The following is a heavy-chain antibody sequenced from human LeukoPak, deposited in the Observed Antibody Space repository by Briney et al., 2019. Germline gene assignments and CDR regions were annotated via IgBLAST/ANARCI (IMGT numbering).Heavy chain of an antibody. D-gene: IGHD3-10*01. CDR1: GFTFSSYS. Sequence: GGSLRLSCAASGFTFSSYSMNWVRQAPGKGLEWVSSISSSSSYIYYADPVKGRFTISRDNAKNSLYLQMNSLRAEDTAVYYCARDGYYYGSGSPNWFDPWGQGTLVTVSS. CDR3: ARDGYYYGSGSPNWFDP. CDR2: ISSSSSYI. J-gene: IGHJ5*02. V-gene: IGHV3-21*01.